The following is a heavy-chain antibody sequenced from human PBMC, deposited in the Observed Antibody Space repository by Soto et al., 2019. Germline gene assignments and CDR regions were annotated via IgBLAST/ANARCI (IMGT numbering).Heavy chain of an antibody. J-gene: IGHJ4*02. CDR2: IFYSGST. CDR3: AKHDRRDFPDF. Sequence: QLLLQQSGPGLLKPSETLSLTCTVSGDSFRSRDHYWGWIRQPPGKGLEWIGSIFYSGSTYYNPSLKSRVTISVDTSKNQVSLKVSSVTAADTAVYYCAKHDRRDFPDFWGQGTLVAVSS. CDR1: GDSFRSRDHY. V-gene: IGHV4-39*01.